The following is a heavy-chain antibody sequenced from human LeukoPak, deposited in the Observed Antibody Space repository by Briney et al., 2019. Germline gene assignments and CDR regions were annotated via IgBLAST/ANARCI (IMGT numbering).Heavy chain of an antibody. D-gene: IGHD3-22*01. Sequence: PSQTLSLSCAVSGASFNSDDQYWNWIRQSPGKGLEWIGSIHPSGTLYNNPSLESRVTMSRNTSKNHFSLNLNSVTAADTGVYFCARGLDSKKLGYWGQGILVTVSS. CDR1: GASFNSDDQY. CDR2: IHPSGTL. V-gene: IGHV4-31*11. CDR3: ARGLDSKKLGY. J-gene: IGHJ4*02.